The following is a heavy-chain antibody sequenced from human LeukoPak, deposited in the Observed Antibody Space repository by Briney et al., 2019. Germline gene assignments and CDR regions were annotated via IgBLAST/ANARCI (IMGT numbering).Heavy chain of an antibody. D-gene: IGHD3-22*01. Sequence: QPGGSLRLSCAASGFTFSSYGMHWVRQAPGKGLEWVAVIWYDGSNKYYADSVKGRFTISRDNSKNTLYLQMNSLRAEDTVVYYCAREFSRFDYYDSSGYDYWGQGTLVTVSS. CDR2: IWYDGSNK. J-gene: IGHJ4*02. V-gene: IGHV3-33*01. CDR1: GFTFSSYG. CDR3: AREFSRFDYYDSSGYDY.